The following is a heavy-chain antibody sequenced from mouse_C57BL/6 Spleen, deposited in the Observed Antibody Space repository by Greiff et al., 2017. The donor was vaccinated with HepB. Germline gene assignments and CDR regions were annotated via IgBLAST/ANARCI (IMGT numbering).Heavy chain of an antibody. CDR3: ARDGVLRSSYAMDY. Sequence: QVQLQQSGPELVKPGASVKISCKASGYAFSSSWMNWVKQRPGKGLEWIGRIYPGDGDTNYNGKFKGKATLTADKSSSTAYMQLSSLTSEDSAVYFCARDGVLRSSYAMDYWGQGTSVTVSS. J-gene: IGHJ4*01. V-gene: IGHV1-82*01. CDR1: GYAFSSSW. D-gene: IGHD1-1*01. CDR2: IYPGDGDT.